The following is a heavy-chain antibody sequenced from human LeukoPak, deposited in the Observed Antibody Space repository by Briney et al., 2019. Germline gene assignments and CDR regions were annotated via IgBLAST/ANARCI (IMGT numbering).Heavy chain of an antibody. Sequence: QSGGSLRLSCAASGFTFSNYWMSWVRQAPGKGLEWVANIKRDGSEKYYVDSVKGQFTISRDNAKNSLYLQMNSLRAEDTAVYYCARGVGNKFDPWGPGTLVTVSS. V-gene: IGHV3-7*01. CDR2: IKRDGSEK. J-gene: IGHJ5*02. D-gene: IGHD4-23*01. CDR1: GFTFSNYW. CDR3: ARGVGNKFDP.